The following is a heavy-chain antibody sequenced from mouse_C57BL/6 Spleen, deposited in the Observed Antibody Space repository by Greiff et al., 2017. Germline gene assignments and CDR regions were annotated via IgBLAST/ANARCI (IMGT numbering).Heavy chain of an antibody. CDR2: IYPGDGDT. D-gene: IGHD3-2*02. CDR1: GYAFSSYW. CDR3: ARDSSGRAWFAY. J-gene: IGHJ3*01. V-gene: IGHV1-80*01. Sequence: VQLQQSGAELVKPGASVKISCKASGYAFSSYWMNWVKQRPGKGLEWIGQIYPGDGDTNYNGKFKGKATLTADKSSRTAYMQLSSLTSEDSAVYFCARDSSGRAWFAYWGQGTLVTVSA.